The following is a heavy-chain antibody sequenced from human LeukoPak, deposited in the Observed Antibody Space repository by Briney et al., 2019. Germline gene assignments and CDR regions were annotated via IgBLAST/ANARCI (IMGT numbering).Heavy chain of an antibody. Sequence: SETLSLTCTVPGGSISGYYWSYTRQSPGQGLEWIGYIFSSGTTLYNPSLRGRVTLSVDTSRNDISLKLTSVTAADTAVYYCARHDRVPLYQHGMDVWGQGTTVTVPS. CDR2: IFSSGTT. D-gene: IGHD3-10*01. J-gene: IGHJ6*02. CDR3: ARHDRVPLYQHGMDV. CDR1: GGSISGYY. V-gene: IGHV4-59*08.